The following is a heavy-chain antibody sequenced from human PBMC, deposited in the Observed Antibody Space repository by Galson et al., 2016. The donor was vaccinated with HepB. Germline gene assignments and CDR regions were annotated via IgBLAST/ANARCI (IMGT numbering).Heavy chain of an antibody. CDR1: GYSFTNYW. Sequence: KVSCKGSGYSFTNYWIGWVRQMPGKGLAWMGIIWPGDSDSRYSPSFQGQVTMSVDKSISTAYLQWDTLKASDTAIYYCARAGRGWYPFDYWGQGTLVTVSS. CDR3: ARAGRGWYPFDY. D-gene: IGHD6-19*01. V-gene: IGHV5-51*01. J-gene: IGHJ4*02. CDR2: IWPGDSDS.